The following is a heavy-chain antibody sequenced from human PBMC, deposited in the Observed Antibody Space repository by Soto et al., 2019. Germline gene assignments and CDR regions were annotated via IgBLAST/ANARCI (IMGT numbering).Heavy chain of an antibody. CDR3: APHCTGGKCFGY. CDR2: IYAGGDT. Sequence: EVQVVESGGGLAQPGGSLRLSCAASGFTVSSSYMSWVRQAPGKRLEWVSGIYAGGDTFYADSVKGRFTISRDNSENTLDLQMNSLWLEVTAVYFCAPHCTGGKCFGYWGQGTLFTVSS. D-gene: IGHD2-8*02. V-gene: IGHV3-66*01. CDR1: GFTVSSSY. J-gene: IGHJ4*02.